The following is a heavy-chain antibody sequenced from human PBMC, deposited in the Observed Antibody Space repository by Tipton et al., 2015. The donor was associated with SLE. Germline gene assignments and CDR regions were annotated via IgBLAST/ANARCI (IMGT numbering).Heavy chain of an antibody. J-gene: IGHJ4*02. CDR3: AREGVPRTRGFDY. V-gene: IGHV4-4*02. Sequence: TLSLTCTVPGGSISSSNWWSWVRQPPGKGLEWIGEINHCGSTNYNPSLKSRVTISVDTSKNQFSLKLSSVTAADTAVYYCAREGVPRTRGFDYWGQGTLVTVSS. CDR1: GGSISSSNW. CDR2: INHCGST. D-gene: IGHD1-1*01.